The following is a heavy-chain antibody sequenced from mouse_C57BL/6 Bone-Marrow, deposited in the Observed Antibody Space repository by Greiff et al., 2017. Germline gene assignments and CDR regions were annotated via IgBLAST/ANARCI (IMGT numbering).Heavy chain of an antibody. CDR1: GYTFTSYW. J-gene: IGHJ4*01. CDR3: ARGYYYAMDY. V-gene: IGHV1-55*01. CDR2: IYPGSGST. Sequence: VQLVESGAELVKPGASVKMSCKASGYTFTSYWITWVKQRPGQGLEWIGDIYPGSGSTNYNEKFKSKATLTVDTSSSTAYMQLSSLTSEDSAVYYCARGYYYAMDYWGQGTSVTVSS.